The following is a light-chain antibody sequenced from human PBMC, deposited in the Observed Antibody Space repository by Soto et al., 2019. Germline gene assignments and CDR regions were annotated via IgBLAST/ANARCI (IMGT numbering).Light chain of an antibody. CDR3: QSYDSSPSGYV. J-gene: IGLJ1*01. V-gene: IGLV1-40*01. Sequence: QSVLTQPPSVSGAPGHRVTIFCTGSSSNIGAGYDVHWYQQLPGTAPKLLIYGNSNRPSGVPDRFSGSKSGTSASLAITGLQAEDEADYYCQSYDSSPSGYVFGTGTKVTVL. CDR1: SSNIGAGYD. CDR2: GNS.